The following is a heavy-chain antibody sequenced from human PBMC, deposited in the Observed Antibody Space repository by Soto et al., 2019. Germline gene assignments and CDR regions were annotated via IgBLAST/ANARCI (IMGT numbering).Heavy chain of an antibody. D-gene: IGHD3-16*02. CDR3: ARGPITFGGVIVPYPFDY. CDR2: ISAYNGNT. CDR1: GYTFTSYG. Sequence: ASVKVSCKASGYTFTSYGISWVRQAPGQGLEWMGWISAYNGNTNYAQKLQGRVTTTTDTSTSTAYMELRSLRSDDTAVYYCARGPITFGGVIVPYPFDYWGQGTLVTVS. V-gene: IGHV1-18*01. J-gene: IGHJ4*02.